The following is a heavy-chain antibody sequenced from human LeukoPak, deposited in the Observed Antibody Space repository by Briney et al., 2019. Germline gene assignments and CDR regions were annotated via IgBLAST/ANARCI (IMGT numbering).Heavy chain of an antibody. Sequence: GGSLRLSCAASGFTFSSNAMSWVRQAPGKGLEWVSLISGSAGSTYYADSVKGRFTISRDNSKNTLYLQMNSLTAEDTAVYYCARGGDYGDLRYFDYWGQGTLVTVSS. V-gene: IGHV3-23*01. CDR2: ISGSAGST. D-gene: IGHD4-17*01. CDR1: GFTFSSNA. CDR3: ARGGDYGDLRYFDY. J-gene: IGHJ4*02.